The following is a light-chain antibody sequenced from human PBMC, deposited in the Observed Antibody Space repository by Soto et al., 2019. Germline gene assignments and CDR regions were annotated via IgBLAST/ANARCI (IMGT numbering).Light chain of an antibody. CDR2: GTS. Sequence: ESVLTQSPGTLSLSPGERATLSCRASQSVSSNLAWYQQKPGQAPRLLIYGTSSRATGIPDRFSGSGSGTDFTLTISRLVPEDFAVYFCQQYGSTPLITFGQGTRLDIK. CDR3: QQYGSTPLIT. J-gene: IGKJ5*01. V-gene: IGKV3-20*01. CDR1: QSVSSN.